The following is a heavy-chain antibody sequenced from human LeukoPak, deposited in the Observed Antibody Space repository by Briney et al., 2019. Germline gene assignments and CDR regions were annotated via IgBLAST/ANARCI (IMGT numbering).Heavy chain of an antibody. V-gene: IGHV1-2*02. D-gene: IGHD2-15*01. CDR2: INPNSGGT. Sequence: GASVKVSCKASGYTFTGYYMHWVRQAPGHGLEWMGWINPNSGGTNYAQKFQGRVTMTRDTSISTAYMELSRLRSDDTAVYYCARDSDCSGGSCYGGWGQGTLVTVSS. CDR1: GYTFTGYY. J-gene: IGHJ4*02. CDR3: ARDSDCSGGSCYGG.